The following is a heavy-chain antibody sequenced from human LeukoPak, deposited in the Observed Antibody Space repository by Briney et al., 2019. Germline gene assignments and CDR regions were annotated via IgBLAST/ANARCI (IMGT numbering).Heavy chain of an antibody. D-gene: IGHD3-22*01. CDR3: ARDTRRWYYDSSGYLDY. Sequence: KTSETLSLTCTVSGGSISSYYWSWIRQPPGKGLEWIGYIYYSGSTNYNPSLKSRVTISVDTSKNQFSLKLSSVTAADTAVYYCARDTRRWYYDSSGYLDYWGQGTLVTVSS. CDR1: GGSISSYY. J-gene: IGHJ4*02. CDR2: IYYSGST. V-gene: IGHV4-59*12.